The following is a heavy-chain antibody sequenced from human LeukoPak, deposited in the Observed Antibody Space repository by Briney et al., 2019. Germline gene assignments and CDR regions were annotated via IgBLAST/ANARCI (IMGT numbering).Heavy chain of an antibody. V-gene: IGHV4-39*07. Sequence: SETLSLTCAVSGGSISSNSYYWGWIRQPPGKGLEWIGSIYYSGSTYYNPSLKSRVTISVDTSKNQFSLKLSSVTTADTAVYYCARGFTLFDPWGQGTLVTVSS. CDR3: ARGFTLFDP. J-gene: IGHJ5*02. CDR2: IYYSGST. D-gene: IGHD2/OR15-2a*01. CDR1: GGSISSNSYY.